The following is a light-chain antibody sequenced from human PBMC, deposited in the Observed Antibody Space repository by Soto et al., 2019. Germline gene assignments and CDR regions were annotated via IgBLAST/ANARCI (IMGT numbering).Light chain of an antibody. CDR1: QTIRRW. V-gene: IGKV1-5*01. CDR2: DAS. CDR3: QHYNSDPWT. Sequence: DIEMTQSPSTLSASVGDRVTITCRASQTIRRWLAWYQQRPGKAPKVLIYDASTLESGVPARFSGXXXXTXXXLTISSLQPEDSATYYCQHYNSDPWTFGQGTKVEIK. J-gene: IGKJ1*01.